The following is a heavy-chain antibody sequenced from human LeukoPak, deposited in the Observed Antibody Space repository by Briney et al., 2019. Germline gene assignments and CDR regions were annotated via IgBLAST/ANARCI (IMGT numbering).Heavy chain of an antibody. CDR2: ISSSSSTI. CDR1: GFTFSSYS. V-gene: IGHV3-48*04. CDR3: ARDHEGAFDI. J-gene: IGHJ3*02. Sequence: GGSLRLSCAASGFTFSSYSMNWVRQAPGKGLEWVSYISSSSSTIYYADSVKGRFTISRDNAKNSLYLQMNSLRAEDTAVYYCARDHEGAFDIWGQGTMVTVSS.